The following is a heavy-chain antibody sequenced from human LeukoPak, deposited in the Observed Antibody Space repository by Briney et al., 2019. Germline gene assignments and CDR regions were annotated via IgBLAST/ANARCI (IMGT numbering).Heavy chain of an antibody. V-gene: IGHV4-34*01. CDR3: ARRIVGAYYFDY. Sequence: SETLSLTCAVYGGSFSGYYWSWIRQPPGKGLEWIGEINHSGSTNYNPSLKGRVTISVDTSKNQFSLKLSSVTAADTAVYYCARRIVGAYYFDYWGQGTLVTVSS. CDR1: GGSFSGYY. CDR2: INHSGST. D-gene: IGHD1-26*01. J-gene: IGHJ4*02.